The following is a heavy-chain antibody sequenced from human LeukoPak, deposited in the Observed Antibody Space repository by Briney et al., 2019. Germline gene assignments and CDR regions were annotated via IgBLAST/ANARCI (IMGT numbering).Heavy chain of an antibody. Sequence: PSETLSLTCTVSGGSISSSSYYWGWIRQPPGQGLEWIGSIYYSGSTYYNPSLKSRVTISVDTSKNQFSLKLSSVTAADTAVYYCARLHYYDSSGYYYYFDYWGQGTLVTVSS. V-gene: IGHV4-39*01. CDR3: ARLHYYDSSGYYYYFDY. J-gene: IGHJ4*02. D-gene: IGHD3-22*01. CDR2: IYYSGST. CDR1: GGSISSSSYY.